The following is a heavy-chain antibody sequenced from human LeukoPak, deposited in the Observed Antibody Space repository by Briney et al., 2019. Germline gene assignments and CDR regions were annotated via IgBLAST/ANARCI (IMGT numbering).Heavy chain of an antibody. D-gene: IGHD6-19*01. J-gene: IGHJ5*02. CDR1: GGSISSYY. Sequence: SETLSLTCTVSGGSISSYYWSWIRQPAGKGLEWIGRISSTGRTDYNPSLTSRVTISVDTPKNQISMKLSSVTAADTAVYYCAKGAGPPWFDPWGQGTLVTVSS. CDR2: ISSTGRT. V-gene: IGHV4-4*07. CDR3: AKGAGPPWFDP.